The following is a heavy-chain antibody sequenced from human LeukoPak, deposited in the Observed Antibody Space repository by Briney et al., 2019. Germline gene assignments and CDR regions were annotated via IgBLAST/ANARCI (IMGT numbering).Heavy chain of an antibody. CDR1: GGSISSGSYY. Sequence: SETLSLTCTVSGGSISSGSYYWSWIRQPAGKGLEWIGRIYTSGSTNYIPSLKSRVTISVDTSKNQFSLKLSSVTAADTAVYYCARSPVYCSGGSCYGSYYYYYGMDVWGQGTTVTVSS. J-gene: IGHJ6*02. V-gene: IGHV4-61*02. D-gene: IGHD2-15*01. CDR2: IYTSGST. CDR3: ARSPVYCSGGSCYGSYYYYYGMDV.